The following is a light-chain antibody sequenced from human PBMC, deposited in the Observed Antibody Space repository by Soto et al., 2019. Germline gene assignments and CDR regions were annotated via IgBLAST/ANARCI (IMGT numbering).Light chain of an antibody. CDR3: QQRSNWPPT. V-gene: IGKV3-11*01. Sequence: EIVLTQSPATLSLSPGERATLSCRASLSVSSYLACYQHKPGQAPRLLLEDASNRATGIPARFRGSGSGTDFTLTISSLEPEDFAVYYCQQRSNWPPTFGGGTKVEIK. CDR1: LSVSSY. CDR2: DAS. J-gene: IGKJ4*01.